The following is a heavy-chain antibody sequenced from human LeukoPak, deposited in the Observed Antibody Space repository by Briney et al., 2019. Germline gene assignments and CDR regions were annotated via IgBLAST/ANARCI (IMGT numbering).Heavy chain of an antibody. D-gene: IGHD6-19*01. CDR2: ISGSGAST. Sequence: QTGGSLRLSCAASGFTFSSYAMSWVRQAPGKGLEWVSAISGSGASTSYANSVKGRFTISRDNSKNTLYLQMSSLRAEDTAIYYCARPTSGWYLGYYWGQGTLVTSPQ. J-gene: IGHJ4*02. V-gene: IGHV3-23*01. CDR1: GFTFSSYA. CDR3: ARPTSGWYLGYY.